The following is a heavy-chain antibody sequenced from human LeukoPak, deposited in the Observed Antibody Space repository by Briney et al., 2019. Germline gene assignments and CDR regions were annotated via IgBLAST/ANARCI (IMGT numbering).Heavy chain of an antibody. Sequence: SEPLSLTCTVSVGSNSRYYWSWMRQPREKGLMWLGYIYYSGSTRYSPSLRSRVTISVDTSKHQLSLKLSSVTAADTAVYYCARETSQKGPHYIDVWGKGTTITISS. J-gene: IGHJ6*03. CDR1: VGSNSRYY. V-gene: IGHV4-59*01. CDR3: ARETSQKGPHYIDV. CDR2: IYYSGST.